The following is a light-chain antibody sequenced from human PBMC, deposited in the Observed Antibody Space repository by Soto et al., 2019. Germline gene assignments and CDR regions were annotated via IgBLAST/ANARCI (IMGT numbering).Light chain of an antibody. CDR2: GNN. CDR3: QSYDSSLSGHVV. CDR1: TSNIGAGYD. J-gene: IGLJ2*01. Sequence: QSVLPQPPSVSGAPGQRVTISCSGSTSNIGAGYDVHWYQQLPGTAPKLLIYGNNNRPSGVPDRFSGSKSGTSASLAITGLQAEDEADYYCQSYDSSLSGHVVFGGGTKLTVL. V-gene: IGLV1-40*01.